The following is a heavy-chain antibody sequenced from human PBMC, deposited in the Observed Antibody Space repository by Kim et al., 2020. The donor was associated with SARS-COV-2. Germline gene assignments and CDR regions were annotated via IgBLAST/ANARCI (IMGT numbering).Heavy chain of an antibody. D-gene: IGHD5-18*01. J-gene: IGHJ4*02. V-gene: IGHV3-48*02. Sequence: GGSLRLSCAASGFTFSSYSMNWVRQAPGKGLEWVSYISSSSSTIYYADSVKGLFTISRDNAKNSLYLQMNSLRDEDTAVYYCARELGSGYSYGYGVDYWGQGTLVTVSS. CDR3: ARELGSGYSYGYGVDY. CDR1: GFTFSSYS. CDR2: ISSSSSTI.